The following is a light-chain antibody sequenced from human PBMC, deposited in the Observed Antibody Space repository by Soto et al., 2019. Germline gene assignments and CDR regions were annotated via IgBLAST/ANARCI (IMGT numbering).Light chain of an antibody. CDR2: GAS. V-gene: IGKV3-15*01. Sequence: EIVMTQSPATLSVSPGEGATLSCRASQSVSSKLAWYQQKPGQAPRLLIYGASTRATGIAARFSGSGSGTEFTLIISGLQSEDSAVYYCQQYNSWLWTFGQGTKVEIK. CDR3: QQYNSWLWT. CDR1: QSVSSK. J-gene: IGKJ1*01.